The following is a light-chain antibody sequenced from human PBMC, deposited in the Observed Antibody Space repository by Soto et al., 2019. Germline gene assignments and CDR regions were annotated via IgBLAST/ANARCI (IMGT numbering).Light chain of an antibody. Sequence: DIQMTQSPSSLCASVGDRVTITGRASQSISTYLNWYQQKPGKAPKLLIYDASSLESGVPSRSSGSGSGTEFTLTISSLQPDDFATYYCQQYNSYSWTFGQGTKVDIK. J-gene: IGKJ1*01. V-gene: IGKV1-5*01. CDR1: QSISTY. CDR3: QQYNSYSWT. CDR2: DAS.